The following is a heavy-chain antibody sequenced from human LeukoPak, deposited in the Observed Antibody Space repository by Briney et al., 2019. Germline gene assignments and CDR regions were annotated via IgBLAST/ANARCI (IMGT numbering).Heavy chain of an antibody. D-gene: IGHD3-22*01. J-gene: IGHJ6*03. CDR1: GGSFSAYY. Sequence: PSETLSLTCAVYGGSFSAYYWSWIRQPPGKGLDWIGEINHSGTTYYNPSLKTRVTISLDTSKNQFSLKLSSVTDADTAVYYCARSSFTSGYYYHMDVWGKGTTVTVSS. CDR3: ARSSFTSGYYYHMDV. CDR2: INHSGTT. V-gene: IGHV4-34*01.